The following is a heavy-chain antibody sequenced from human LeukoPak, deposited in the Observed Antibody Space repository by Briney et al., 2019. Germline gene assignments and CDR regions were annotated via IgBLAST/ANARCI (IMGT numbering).Heavy chain of an antibody. CDR2: IIPIFGTA. J-gene: IGHJ4*02. CDR1: GGTFSSYA. CDR3: ARSPSTTVVTHFDY. V-gene: IGHV1-69*05. Sequence: GASVKVSCKASGGTFSSYAISWVRQAPGQGLEWMVGIIPIFGTANYAQKFQGRVTITTDESTSTAYMELSSLRSEDTAVYYCARSPSTTVVTHFDYWGQGTLVTVSS. D-gene: IGHD4-23*01.